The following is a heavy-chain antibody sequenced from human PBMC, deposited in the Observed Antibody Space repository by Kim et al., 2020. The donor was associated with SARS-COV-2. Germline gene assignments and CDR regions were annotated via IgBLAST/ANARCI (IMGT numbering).Heavy chain of an antibody. CDR2: IRDSGGST. Sequence: GGSLRLSCAASGFTFNNYAMSWVRQAPGKGLEWVSGIRDSGGSTQYADSVKGRFSISRDNSKSTMYLQMDSLRAEDTAVYYCANGTSGSSGWFEYFQHWGQRTLVTVS. CDR1: GFTFNNYA. D-gene: IGHD6-19*01. J-gene: IGHJ1*01. V-gene: IGHV3-23*01. CDR3: ANGTSGSSGWFEYFQH.